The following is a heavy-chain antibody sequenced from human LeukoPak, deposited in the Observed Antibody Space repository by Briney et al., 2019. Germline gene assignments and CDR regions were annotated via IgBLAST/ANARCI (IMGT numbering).Heavy chain of an antibody. Sequence: SETLSLTCTVSGGSISSYYWSWIRQPAGKGLEWIGRIYTSGSTNYNPSLKSRVTMSVDTSKNQFSLKLSSVTAADTAVYYCARAQHSNYLSYYYYMDVWGKGTTVTVSS. J-gene: IGHJ6*03. CDR3: ARAQHSNYLSYYYYMDV. D-gene: IGHD4-11*01. CDR1: GGSISSYY. CDR2: IYTSGST. V-gene: IGHV4-4*07.